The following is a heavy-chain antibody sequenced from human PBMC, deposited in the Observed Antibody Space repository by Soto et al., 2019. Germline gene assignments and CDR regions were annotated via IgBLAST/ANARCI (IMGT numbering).Heavy chain of an antibody. CDR2: IWYDGSNK. Sequence: QVQLVESGGGVVQPGRSLRLSCAASGFTFSSYGMHRVRQAPGKGLEWVAVIWYDGSNKYYADSVKGRFTISRDNSKNTLYLQMNSLRAEDTAVYYCARDQVLYAPIPYYGMDVWGQGTTVTVSS. V-gene: IGHV3-33*01. CDR1: GFTFSSYG. J-gene: IGHJ6*02. D-gene: IGHD3-16*01. CDR3: ARDQVLYAPIPYYGMDV.